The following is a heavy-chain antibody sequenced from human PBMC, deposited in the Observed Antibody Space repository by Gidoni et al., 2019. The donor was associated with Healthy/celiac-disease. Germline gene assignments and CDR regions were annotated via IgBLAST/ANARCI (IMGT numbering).Heavy chain of an antibody. CDR2: TYYRCKWYN. Sequence: QVQLQQSGPGLVKPSQTLSLTCALPGDRVSSNSDAWNWIRQSTLRGLEWLGRTYYRCKWYNDYALSLKSRITSNPDTSTNQFSLQLNSVTPEDTAVYYCARGVRELRMVAYFDLWGRGTLVTVSS. D-gene: IGHD2-8*01. V-gene: IGHV6-1*01. CDR3: ARGVRELRMVAYFDL. J-gene: IGHJ2*01. CDR1: GDRVSSNSDA.